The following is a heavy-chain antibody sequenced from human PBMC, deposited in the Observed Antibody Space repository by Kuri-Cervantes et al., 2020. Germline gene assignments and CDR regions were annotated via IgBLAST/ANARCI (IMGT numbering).Heavy chain of an antibody. Sequence: SQTLSLTCAVYGGSLSGYYCSWIRQPPGKGLEWIGEINLSGTTHYNPSLKSRFTISVDTSKNQFSLKLSSVTAADTAVYYCAREDIMSSAPTNWGQGTLVTVSS. CDR2: INLSGTT. CDR3: AREDIMSSAPTN. CDR1: GGSLSGYY. V-gene: IGHV4-34*01. J-gene: IGHJ4*02. D-gene: IGHD2-15*01.